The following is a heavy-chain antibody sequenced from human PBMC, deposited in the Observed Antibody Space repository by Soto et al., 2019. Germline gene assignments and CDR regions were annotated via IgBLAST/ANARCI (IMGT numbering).Heavy chain of an antibody. D-gene: IGHD5-12*01. V-gene: IGHV3-23*01. CDR3: AKGSIEYSASIDY. J-gene: IGHJ4*02. Sequence: EVHLLESGGGLVQPGGSLRLSCAASGFSFTSYAMMWVRQAPAKGLEWVSVISSSGGSSYFADSVKGRFTISRDNSKNMLYLEINSLRAEDTAIYFCAKGSIEYSASIDYWGQGTLVIVSS. CDR2: ISSSGGSS. CDR1: GFSFTSYA.